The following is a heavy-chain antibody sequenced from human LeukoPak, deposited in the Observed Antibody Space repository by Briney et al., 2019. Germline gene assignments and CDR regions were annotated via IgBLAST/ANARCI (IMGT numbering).Heavy chain of an antibody. D-gene: IGHD3-22*01. V-gene: IGHV4-34*01. J-gene: IGHJ4*02. CDR3: ARVTSYYYDSSGYQVLDY. CDR1: GGSISSYY. Sequence: SETLSLACTVSGGSISSYYWSWIRQPPGKGLEWIGEINHSGSTNYNPSLKSRVTISVDTSKNQFSLKLSSVTAADTAVYYCARVTSYYYDSSGYQVLDYWGQGTLVTVSS. CDR2: INHSGST.